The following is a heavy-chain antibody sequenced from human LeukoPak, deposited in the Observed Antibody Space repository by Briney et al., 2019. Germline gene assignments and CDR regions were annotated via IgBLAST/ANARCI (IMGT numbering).Heavy chain of an antibody. Sequence: SETLSLTCTVSGGSISSYFWVWIRQPPGKGPEWIANIHYSGTTYYNPSLKSRVTISVDTSKNQFSLKLSSVTAADTAVYYCARRMDIVVVPAFDYWGQGTLVTVSS. V-gene: IGHV4-59*04. CDR1: GGSISSYF. CDR2: IHYSGTT. CDR3: ARRMDIVVVPAFDY. J-gene: IGHJ4*02. D-gene: IGHD2-2*03.